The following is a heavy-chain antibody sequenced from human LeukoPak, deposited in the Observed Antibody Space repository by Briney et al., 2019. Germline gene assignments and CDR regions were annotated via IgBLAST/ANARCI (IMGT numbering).Heavy chain of an antibody. CDR1: GFTFSNYW. CDR3: ARVKYSASGLDY. J-gene: IGHJ4*02. D-gene: IGHD3-10*01. CDR2: ISSGGSTI. Sequence: GGSLRLSCAASGFTFSNYWMHWVRQAPGKGLEWVSYISSGGSTIYYGDSVKGRFTISRDNAKNSLYLQMNSLRAEDTAVYYCARVKYSASGLDYWGQGTLVTVSS. V-gene: IGHV3-48*04.